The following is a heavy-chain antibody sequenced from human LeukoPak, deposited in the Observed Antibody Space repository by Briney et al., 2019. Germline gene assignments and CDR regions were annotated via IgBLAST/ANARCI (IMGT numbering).Heavy chain of an antibody. CDR3: AAERGYSGYDDGDRYFDY. V-gene: IGHV1-58*01. J-gene: IGHJ4*02. Sequence: SVKVSCKASGFTFTSPAVQWVRQARGQRLEGIGWIVVGSGNTNYAQKFQERVTITRDMSTSTAYMELSSLRSEDTAVYYCAAERGYSGYDDGDRYFDYWGQGTLVTVSS. CDR1: GFTFTSPA. CDR2: IVVGSGNT. D-gene: IGHD5-12*01.